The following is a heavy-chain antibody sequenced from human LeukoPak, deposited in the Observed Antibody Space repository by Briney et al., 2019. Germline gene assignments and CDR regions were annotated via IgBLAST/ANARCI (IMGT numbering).Heavy chain of an antibody. Sequence: SETLSLTCAVYGGSFSGYYWSWIRQPPGKGLEWIGYIYYSGSTNYNPSLKSRVTISEDTSKNQFSLKLSSVTAADTAVYYCARGEYYYYMDVWGKGTTVTVSS. J-gene: IGHJ6*03. CDR2: IYYSGST. V-gene: IGHV4-59*01. CDR3: ARGEYYYYMDV. CDR1: GGSFSGYY.